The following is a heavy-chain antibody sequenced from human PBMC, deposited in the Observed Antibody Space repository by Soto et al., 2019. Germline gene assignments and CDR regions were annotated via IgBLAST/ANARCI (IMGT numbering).Heavy chain of an antibody. J-gene: IGHJ5*02. CDR2: IWYDGSNK. V-gene: IGHV3-33*01. Sequence: GGSLRLSCAASGFTFSSYGMHWVRQAPGKGLEWVAVIWYDGSNKYYADSVKGRFTISRDNSKNTLYLQMNSLRAEDTAVYYCARDYVGCTNGVCYQGPWFDPWGQGTLVTVSS. CDR1: GFTFSSYG. D-gene: IGHD2-8*01. CDR3: ARDYVGCTNGVCYQGPWFDP.